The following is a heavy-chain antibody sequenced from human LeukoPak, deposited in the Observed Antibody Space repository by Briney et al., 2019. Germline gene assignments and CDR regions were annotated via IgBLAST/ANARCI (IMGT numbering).Heavy chain of an antibody. CDR2: ISGGTT. Sequence: GGSLRLSCAASGFMFSDHWMSWVRQAPGKGLEWIGFISGGTTEYAASVKGRFTISRDDSTSIAYLQMNSLTTEDTAVYYCSRGSGWLSVYWGQGTLVTVSS. CDR3: SRGSGWLSVY. J-gene: IGHJ4*02. V-gene: IGHV3-49*04. CDR1: GFMFSDHW. D-gene: IGHD6-19*01.